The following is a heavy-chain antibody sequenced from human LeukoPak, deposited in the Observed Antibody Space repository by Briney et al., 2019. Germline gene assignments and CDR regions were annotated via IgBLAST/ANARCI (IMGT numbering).Heavy chain of an antibody. Sequence: GGSLRLSCAASGFTFSSYGMRWVRQAPGKGLEWVAVIWYDGSNKYYADSVKGRFTISRDNSKNTLYLQMNSLRAEDTAVYYCARDRGAAALDYWGQGTLVTVSS. V-gene: IGHV3-33*01. CDR3: ARDRGAAALDY. CDR1: GFTFSSYG. J-gene: IGHJ4*02. CDR2: IWYDGSNK. D-gene: IGHD2-2*01.